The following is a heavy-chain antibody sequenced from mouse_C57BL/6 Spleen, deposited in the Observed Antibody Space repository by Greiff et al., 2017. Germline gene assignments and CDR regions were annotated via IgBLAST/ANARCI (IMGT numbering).Heavy chain of an antibody. J-gene: IGHJ3*01. D-gene: IGHD1-1*01. Sequence: VQLQQSGPELVKPGASVKISCKASGYTFTDYNMDWVKQRPGQSLEWIGDINPNNGGTIYNQKFKGKATLTVDKSSSTAYMALRSLTSEDSAVXDCAGGYTVEEGAWFAYWGQGTLVTVSA. CDR3: AGGYTVEEGAWFAY. CDR1: GYTFTDYN. V-gene: IGHV1-18*01. CDR2: INPNNGGT.